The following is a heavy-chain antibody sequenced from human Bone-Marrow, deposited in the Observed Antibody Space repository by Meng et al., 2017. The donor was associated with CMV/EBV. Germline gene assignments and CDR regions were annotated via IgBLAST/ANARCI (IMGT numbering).Heavy chain of an antibody. V-gene: IGHV3-30*04. Sequence: GESLKISCAASGFTFSSYAMHWVRQAPGKGLEWVAVISYDGSNKYYADSVKGRFTISRDNSKNTLYLQMNSLRAEDTAVYYCARGFITIFGVVNYWGQGNLVTVSS. CDR3: ARGFITIFGVVNY. J-gene: IGHJ4*02. D-gene: IGHD3-3*01. CDR2: ISYDGSNK. CDR1: GFTFSSYA.